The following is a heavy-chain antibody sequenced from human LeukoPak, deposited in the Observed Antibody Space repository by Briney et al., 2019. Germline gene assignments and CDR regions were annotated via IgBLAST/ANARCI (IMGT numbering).Heavy chain of an antibody. CDR2: IDKTGGRM. Sequence: GGPLRLSCTASEITFSDYYFSWIRQAPGKGLEWLSYIDKTGGRMDYADSLRGRFTISGDNAKKSLYLQMNNLRVEDTALYYCARDLGRYFDLWGRGTLVTVSS. CDR1: EITFSDYY. J-gene: IGHJ2*01. V-gene: IGHV3-11*04. CDR3: ARDLGRYFDL.